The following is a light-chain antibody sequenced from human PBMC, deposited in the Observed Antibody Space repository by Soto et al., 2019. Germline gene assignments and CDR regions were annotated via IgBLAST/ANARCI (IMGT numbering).Light chain of an antibody. CDR2: GAS. V-gene: IGKV3-20*01. CDR3: QEYDNSPLT. CDR1: QSVAYNY. J-gene: IGKJ1*01. Sequence: EIVLTQSPGTLSLSPGERATLSCMASQSVAYNYLAWYKQKPGQAPSLSMYGASSRATGVPDRFSCSGSGTTSTLTTSGLQPDEVSVYECQEYDNSPLTFRQGTKVEI.